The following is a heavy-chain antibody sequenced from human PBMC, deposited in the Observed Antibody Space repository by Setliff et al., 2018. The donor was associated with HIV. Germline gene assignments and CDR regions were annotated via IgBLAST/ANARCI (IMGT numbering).Heavy chain of an antibody. CDR1: GGSIDSSDYY. Sequence: LSLTCTVSGGSIDSSDYYWGWIRQPPGKGLEWIGSIFYSGRSMYNPSLRSRVTISVDTSKNQLSLSVTSVTAADTAVYYCARRGRTGNSYVLSWSDPWGQGTLVTVSS. D-gene: IGHD3-10*02. CDR2: IFYSGRS. CDR3: ARRGRTGNSYVLSWSDP. J-gene: IGHJ5*02. V-gene: IGHV4-39*07.